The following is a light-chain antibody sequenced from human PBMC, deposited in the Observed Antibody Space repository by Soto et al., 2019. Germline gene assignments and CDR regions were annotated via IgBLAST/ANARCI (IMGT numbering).Light chain of an antibody. V-gene: IGLV2-14*03. CDR2: QVR. Sequence: QSLLTQPASVSGSPGQSSTISCTGTSSDIGGYDYVCGDQQRPGKAPKFIIYQVRYRPSGVSNRFSGSKSANTASLPISGLQAEDAAAYFCCSYTRTSNHYFFGSGTRSPS. CDR3: CSYTRTSNHYF. J-gene: IGLJ1*01. CDR1: SSDIGGYDY.